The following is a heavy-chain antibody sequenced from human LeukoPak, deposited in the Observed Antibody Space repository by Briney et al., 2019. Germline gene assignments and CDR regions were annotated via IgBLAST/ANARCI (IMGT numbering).Heavy chain of an antibody. J-gene: IGHJ4*02. CDR1: GGSISSSRYN. CDR2: IYYSGST. V-gene: IGHV4-61*05. Sequence: SETLSLTCTVSGGSISSSRYNWGWIRQPPGKGLEWIGYIYYSGSTNYNPPLKSRVTISIDTSKRQFSLRLSSVSAADTAVYYCARDATAGNFDYWGQGTLVTVSS. D-gene: IGHD6-13*01. CDR3: ARDATAGNFDY.